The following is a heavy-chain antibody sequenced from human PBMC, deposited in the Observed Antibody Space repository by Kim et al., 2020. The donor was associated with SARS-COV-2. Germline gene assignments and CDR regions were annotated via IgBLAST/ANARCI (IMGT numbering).Heavy chain of an antibody. CDR2: ISSDGGSP. CDR3: VKDLNWNSGNY. J-gene: IGHJ4*02. CDR1: DRTFSNYA. D-gene: IGHD1-1*01. Sequence: GGSLRLSCSVSDRTFSNYAMHWVRQAPGKGLEYVSGISSDGGSPHYTGSVRGRFTISRDNSKNTVLLQMSSLTSEDTAVYYCVKDLNWNSGNYWGQGALVTVSA. V-gene: IGHV3-64D*09.